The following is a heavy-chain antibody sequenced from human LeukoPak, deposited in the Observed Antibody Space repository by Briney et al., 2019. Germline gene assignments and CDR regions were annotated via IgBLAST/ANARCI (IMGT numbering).Heavy chain of an antibody. CDR2: INQEGSQK. V-gene: IGHV3-7*01. Sequence: GGSLRLSCAASGFTFSMHWTSWVRPAAGKGLEWVANINQEGSQKYYVDSVKGRFTISRDKAKSSFFLQMSSLRAEDTSVYYCVAGDWGARDSFDLWGRGTMVTVSS. CDR3: VAGDWGARDSFDL. D-gene: IGHD2-21*02. J-gene: IGHJ3*01. CDR1: GFTFSMHW.